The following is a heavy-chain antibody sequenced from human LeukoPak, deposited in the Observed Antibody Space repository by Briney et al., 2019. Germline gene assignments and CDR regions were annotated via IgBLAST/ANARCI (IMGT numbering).Heavy chain of an antibody. V-gene: IGHV3-30*18. CDR1: GFTFSSYG. D-gene: IGHD3-22*01. CDR3: ANNYDSSGWSLDY. J-gene: IGHJ4*02. Sequence: PGGSLRLSCAASGFTFSSYGMHWVRQAPGKGLEWVAVISYDGSNKYYADSVKGRFTISRDNSKNTLYLQMNSLRAEDTAVYCCANNYDSSGWSLDYWGQGTLVTVSS. CDR2: ISYDGSNK.